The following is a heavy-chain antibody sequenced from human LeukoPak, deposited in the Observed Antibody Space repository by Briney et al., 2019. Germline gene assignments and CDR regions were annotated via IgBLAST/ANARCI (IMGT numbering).Heavy chain of an antibody. CDR2: ISYDGSNI. Sequence: GGSLRLSCAASGFTFSSYAMHWVRQAPGKGLEWVAVISYDGSNIYYADSVKGRFTISRDNSKNTLYLQMNSLRAEDTAVYYCARKIGGAVAGNWYFDLWGRGTLVIVSS. V-gene: IGHV3-30-3*01. D-gene: IGHD6-19*01. CDR1: GFTFSSYA. CDR3: ARKIGGAVAGNWYFDL. J-gene: IGHJ2*01.